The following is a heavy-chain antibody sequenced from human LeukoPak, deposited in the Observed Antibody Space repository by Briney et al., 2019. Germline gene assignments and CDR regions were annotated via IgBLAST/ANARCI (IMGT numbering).Heavy chain of an antibody. J-gene: IGHJ6*03. D-gene: IGHD4-17*01. V-gene: IGHV4-4*07. CDR1: GGSISSYY. Sequence: SETLSLTCTVSGGSISSYYWSWIRQSAGKGLEWIGRIYTSGSTNYNPSLKSRVTMSVDTSKNQLSLKLRSVTAADTAVYYCARDSRDYGDYGRSYYYYMDVWGKGTTVTISS. CDR3: ARDSRDYGDYGRSYYYYMDV. CDR2: IYTSGST.